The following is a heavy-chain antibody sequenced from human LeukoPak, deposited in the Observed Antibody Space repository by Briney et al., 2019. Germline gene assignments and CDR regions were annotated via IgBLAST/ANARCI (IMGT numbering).Heavy chain of an antibody. J-gene: IGHJ5*02. CDR2: IYYSGST. CDR1: GGSISSSSYY. D-gene: IGHD2-21*02. CDR3: ASALVEVACCGGDCYLNWFDP. V-gene: IGHV4-39*07. Sequence: SETLSLTCTVSGGSISSSSYYWGWIRQPPGKGLEWIGSIYYSGSTYYNPSLKSRVTISVDTSKNQFSLKLSSVTAADTAVYYCASALVEVACCGGDCYLNWFDPWGQGTLVTVSS.